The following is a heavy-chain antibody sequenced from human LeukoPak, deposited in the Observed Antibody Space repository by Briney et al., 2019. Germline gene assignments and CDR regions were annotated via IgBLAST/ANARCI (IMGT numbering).Heavy chain of an antibody. CDR3: AKDDDYGDYGVLDH. CDR1: GFTFDDYA. D-gene: IGHD4-17*01. Sequence: GGSLRLSCAASGFTFDDYAMHWVRQAPGKGLEWVSGISWNSGSIGYADSVKGRFTISRDNAKNSLYLQMNSLRAEDTALYYCAKDDDYGDYGVLDHWGQGTLVTVSS. CDR2: ISWNSGSI. J-gene: IGHJ4*02. V-gene: IGHV3-9*01.